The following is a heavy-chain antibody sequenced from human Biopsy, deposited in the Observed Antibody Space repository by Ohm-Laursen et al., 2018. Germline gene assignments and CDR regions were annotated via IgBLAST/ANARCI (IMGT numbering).Heavy chain of an antibody. D-gene: IGHD6-6*01. CDR2: IIPIFGIA. J-gene: IGHJ6*02. Sequence: ASVTASCKVSGGTLSNYAISWVRQAPGQGLEWMGGIIPIFGIANSTQKFQGRVTLTANESTSTAYMELSSLRSEDTAVYYCARAGVYSSSEPSEIYYYYYGMDVWGQGTKVTVSS. CDR3: ARAGVYSSSEPSEIYYYYYGMDV. CDR1: GGTLSNYA. V-gene: IGHV1-69*13.